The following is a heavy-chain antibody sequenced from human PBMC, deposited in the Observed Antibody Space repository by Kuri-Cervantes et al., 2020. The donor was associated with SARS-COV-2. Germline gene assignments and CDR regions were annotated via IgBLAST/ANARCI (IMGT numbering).Heavy chain of an antibody. Sequence: SVKVSCKASGGTFSSYAISWVRQAPGQGLEWMGGVIPIFGTANYAQKFQGRVTMTEDTSTDTAYMELSGLRSEDTAVYYCATRGEWHWVYAMVGYYFDYWGQGTLVTVSS. V-gene: IGHV1-69*06. CDR1: GGTFSSYA. CDR3: ATRGEWHWVYAMVGYYFDY. CDR2: VIPIFGTA. J-gene: IGHJ4*02. D-gene: IGHD2-8*01.